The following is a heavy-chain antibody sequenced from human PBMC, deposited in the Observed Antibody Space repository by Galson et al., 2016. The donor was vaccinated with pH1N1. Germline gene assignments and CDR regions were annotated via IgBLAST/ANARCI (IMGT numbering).Heavy chain of an antibody. V-gene: IGHV3-23*01. J-gene: IGHJ5*02. Sequence: SLRLSCAASGFTFSSHAMSWVRQAPGKGLQWVSGIGKNGGTYYIDSVRGRFTNSADNSRNILQLQLNSLRVEDTARYYCVKPDSEHSGDHWGQGTLVTVSS. D-gene: IGHD6-19*01. CDR3: VKPDSEHSGDH. CDR1: GFTFSSHA. CDR2: IGKNGGT.